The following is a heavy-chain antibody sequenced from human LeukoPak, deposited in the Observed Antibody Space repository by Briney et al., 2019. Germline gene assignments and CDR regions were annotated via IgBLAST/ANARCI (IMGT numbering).Heavy chain of an antibody. V-gene: IGHV3-72*01. Sequence: GGSLRLSCAASGFTFSVYYMDWVRQAPGKGLEWFGRIKTKVDSYNKEYAASVKDRFTISRVDSENSLHLQMNSLKTDDTAVYYCSRSSNHYNSGWGQGTLVTVSS. J-gene: IGHJ4*02. CDR1: GFTFSVYY. CDR3: SRSSNHYNSG. CDR2: IKTKVDSYNK. D-gene: IGHD5-24*01.